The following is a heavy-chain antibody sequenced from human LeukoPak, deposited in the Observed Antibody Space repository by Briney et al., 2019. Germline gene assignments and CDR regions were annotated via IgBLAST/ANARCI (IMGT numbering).Heavy chain of an antibody. J-gene: IGHJ4*02. D-gene: IGHD3-10*01. CDR1: GYTFTSYY. Sequence: ASVKVSCKASGYTFTSYYMQWVRQAPGGGLEWMGIINPSGGSTSYAQKFQRRVTMTRDMSTSTVYMELSSLRSEDTALYYCARDRLSVVRGVPADGPGYWGQGTLVTVSS. CDR3: ARDRLSVVRGVPADGPGY. V-gene: IGHV1-46*01. CDR2: INPSGGST.